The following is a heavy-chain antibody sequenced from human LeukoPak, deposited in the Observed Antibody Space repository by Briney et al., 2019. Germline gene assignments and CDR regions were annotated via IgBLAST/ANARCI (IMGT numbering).Heavy chain of an antibody. CDR3: ARVRSMTTVTTNAFDI. CDR1: GYSIGSGYY. V-gene: IGHV4-38-2*01. D-gene: IGHD4-17*01. J-gene: IGHJ3*02. CDR2: IYHSGST. Sequence: SETLSLTCAVSGYSIGSGYYWGWIRQPPGKGLEWIGSIYHSGSTYYNPSLKSRVTISVDTSKNQFSLKLSSVTAADTAVYYCARVRSMTTVTTNAFDIWGQGTMVTVSS.